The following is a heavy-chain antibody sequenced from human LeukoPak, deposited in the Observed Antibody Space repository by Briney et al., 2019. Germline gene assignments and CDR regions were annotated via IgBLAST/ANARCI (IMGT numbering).Heavy chain of an antibody. CDR2: IYYSGST. Sequence: KSSETLSLTCTVSGGSISSSSYYWGWIRQPPGKGLEWIGSIYYSGSTYYNPSLKSRVTISVDTSKNQFSLKLSSVTAADTAVYYCARAPYDYVWGSYRWPVWGQGTLVTVSS. CDR1: GGSISSSSYY. J-gene: IGHJ4*02. CDR3: ARAPYDYVWGSYRWPV. D-gene: IGHD3-16*02. V-gene: IGHV4-39*07.